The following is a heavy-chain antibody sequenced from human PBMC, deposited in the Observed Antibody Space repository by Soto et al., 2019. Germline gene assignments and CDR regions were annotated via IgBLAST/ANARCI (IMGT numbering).Heavy chain of an antibody. J-gene: IGHJ6*02. CDR2: TRDKPNSFRT. CDR3: TSAAISEPGMDV. V-gene: IGHV3-72*01. Sequence: EVQLVESGGGLVQPGGSLRLSCAASGFTFSDHYMDWVRQAPGKGLEWVGRTRDKPNSFRTEYAASVKGRFTISRDDSENSVYLHMNSLKIEDTAVYYCTSAAISEPGMDVWGQGTTVTVSS. CDR1: GFTFSDHY.